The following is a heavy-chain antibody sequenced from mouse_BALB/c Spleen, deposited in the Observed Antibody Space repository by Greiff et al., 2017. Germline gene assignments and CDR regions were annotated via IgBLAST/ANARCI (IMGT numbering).Heavy chain of an antibody. Sequence: VQLQQSGAELAKPGASVKMSCKASGYTFTSYWMHWVKQRPGQGLEWIGYINPSTGYTEYNQKFKDKATLTADKSSSTAYMQLSSLTSEDSAVYYCARRGDYPHFDYWGQGTTLTVSS. J-gene: IGHJ2*01. CDR2: INPSTGYT. CDR1: GYTFTSYW. CDR3: ARRGDYPHFDY. D-gene: IGHD2-4*01. V-gene: IGHV1-7*01.